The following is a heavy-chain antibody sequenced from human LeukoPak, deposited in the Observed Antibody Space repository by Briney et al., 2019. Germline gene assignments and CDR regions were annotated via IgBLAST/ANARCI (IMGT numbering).Heavy chain of an antibody. Sequence: GGSLRLSCAASGFTFSTYAMSWVRQAPGKGLEWVSAISGSGGSTYYADSVKGRFTISRDNSKNTLDLQMNSLRAEDTVVYYCARTYYYDSSGYYPFDYWGQGTLVTVSS. CDR2: ISGSGGST. V-gene: IGHV3-23*01. D-gene: IGHD3-22*01. J-gene: IGHJ4*02. CDR1: GFTFSTYA. CDR3: ARTYYYDSSGYYPFDY.